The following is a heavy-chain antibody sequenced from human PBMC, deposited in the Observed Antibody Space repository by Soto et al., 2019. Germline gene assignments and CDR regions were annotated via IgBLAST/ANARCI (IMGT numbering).Heavy chain of an antibody. D-gene: IGHD3-22*01. CDR1: GASVSHGY. Sequence: QMQLQASGPGLVKPSETLSLTCNVSGASVSHGYWSWIRQPPGKGLEWIGFMYFGGSFNYNPSLTGLATMSVEASKNQFSMKLTSVTASDTAVYYCARSYYDSTGFAVDPWGQGTLVTVSS. CDR2: MYFGGSF. V-gene: IGHV4-59*02. CDR3: ARSYYDSTGFAVDP. J-gene: IGHJ5*02.